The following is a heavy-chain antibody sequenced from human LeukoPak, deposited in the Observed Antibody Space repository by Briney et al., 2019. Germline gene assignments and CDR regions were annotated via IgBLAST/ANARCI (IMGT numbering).Heavy chain of an antibody. D-gene: IGHD3-10*01. Sequence: SETLSLTCTFSGGSISSYYWSWIRQPPGKGLEWIGYIYYSGSTNYNPSLKSRVTISVDTSKNQFSLKLSSVTAADTAVYYCVRDRYYDSGSYYNWGQGTLVTVSS. J-gene: IGHJ4*02. CDR3: VRDRYYDSGSYYN. CDR1: GGSISSYY. V-gene: IGHV4-59*01. CDR2: IYYSGST.